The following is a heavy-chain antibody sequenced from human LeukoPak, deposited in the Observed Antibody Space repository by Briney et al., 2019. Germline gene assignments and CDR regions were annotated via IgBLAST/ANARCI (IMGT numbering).Heavy chain of an antibody. D-gene: IGHD3-16*01. CDR2: INHSGST. CDR3: ARALGYHDAFDI. Sequence: SETLSLTCTVSGGSISSSSYYWGWIRQPPGKGLEWIGEINHSGSTNYNPSLKSRVTISVDTSKNQFSLKLSSVTAADTAVYYCARALGYHDAFDIWGQGTMVTVSS. J-gene: IGHJ3*02. CDR1: GGSISSSSYY. V-gene: IGHV4-39*07.